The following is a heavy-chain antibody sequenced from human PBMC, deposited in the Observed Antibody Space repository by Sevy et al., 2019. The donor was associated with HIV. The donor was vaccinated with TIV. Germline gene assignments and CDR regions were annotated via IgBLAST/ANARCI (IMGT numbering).Heavy chain of an antibody. CDR1: GFTFSNYA. CDR3: ARVGSSGWYWGYYYGMDV. CDR2: ISGSGGST. D-gene: IGHD6-19*01. V-gene: IGHV3-23*01. J-gene: IGHJ6*02. Sequence: GGSLRLSCAASGFTFSNYAMSWVRQAPGKGLQWVSVISGSGGSTDYADSVKGRFTISRDNSKNTLYLQMNSLRAEDTAVYYCARVGSSGWYWGYYYGMDVWGQGTTVTVSS.